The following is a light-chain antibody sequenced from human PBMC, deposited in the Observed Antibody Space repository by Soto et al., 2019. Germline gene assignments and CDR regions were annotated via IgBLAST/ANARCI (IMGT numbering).Light chain of an antibody. CDR2: GAS. Sequence: EIVMTQSPATLSVSPGERATLSCRASQSVSSNVAWYQQKPGQAPRLLIYGASTRATGIPAGFSGSGSGTEFTLTISRLQSEDFAVYYFRHYNPCPPWTFGQGTKVEIK. V-gene: IGKV3-15*01. J-gene: IGKJ1*01. CDR1: QSVSSN. CDR3: RHYNPCPPWT.